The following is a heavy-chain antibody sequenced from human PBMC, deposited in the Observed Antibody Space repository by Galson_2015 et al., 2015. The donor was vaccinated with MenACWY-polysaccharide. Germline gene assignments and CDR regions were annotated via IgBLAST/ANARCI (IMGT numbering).Heavy chain of an antibody. CDR3: ATYCSGIN. CDR1: GFTFSSYW. D-gene: IGHD3-10*01. CDR2: INTDGSGT. Sequence: SLRLSCAASGFTFSSYWMHWVRQAPGKGLVWVSHINTDGSGTSYADSVKGRFTISRDNAKNTLYLQMNSLRAEDTAVYYCATYCSGINWGQGTLVTVSS. V-gene: IGHV3-74*01. J-gene: IGHJ4*02.